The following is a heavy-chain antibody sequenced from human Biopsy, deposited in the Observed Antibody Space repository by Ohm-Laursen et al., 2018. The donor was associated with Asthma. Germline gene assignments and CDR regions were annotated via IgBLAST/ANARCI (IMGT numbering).Heavy chain of an antibody. CDR2: VSADGHNK. J-gene: IGHJ3*02. V-gene: IGHV3-30*03. CDR3: ARQSGQDYGDSSGFDI. CDR1: GFVFSQCG. D-gene: IGHD3-22*01. Sequence: SLRLSCSASGFVFSQCGMHWVRQGPGKGLEWVALVSADGHNKYYEDSVKGRFTISRDNSRKRLYLQINRLTVEDSAVYFCARQSGQDYGDSSGFDIWGQGTKVAVSS.